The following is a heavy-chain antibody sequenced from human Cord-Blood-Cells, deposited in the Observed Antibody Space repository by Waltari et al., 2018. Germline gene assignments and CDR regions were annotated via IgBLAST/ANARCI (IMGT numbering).Heavy chain of an antibody. J-gene: IGHJ4*02. V-gene: IGHV4-39*01. CDR1: GGSISSSSYY. D-gene: IGHD1-26*01. Sequence: LSLTCTVSGGSISSSSYYWGWIRQPPGKGLEWIGSIYYSGSTYYNPSLKSRVTISVDTSKNQFSLKLSSVTAADTAVYYCARVFSGSFDYWGQGTLVTVSS. CDR3: ARVFSGSFDY. CDR2: IYYSGST.